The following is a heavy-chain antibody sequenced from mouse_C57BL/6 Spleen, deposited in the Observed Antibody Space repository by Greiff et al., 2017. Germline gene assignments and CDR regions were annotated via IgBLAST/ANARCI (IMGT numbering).Heavy chain of an antibody. D-gene: IGHD1-1*01. CDR3: ARGNYGSSSYYFDY. CDR1: GYAFSSSW. CDR2: IYPGDGAT. V-gene: IGHV1-82*01. J-gene: IGHJ2*01. Sequence: VTLQESGPELVKPGASVKISCKASGYAFSSSWMNWVKQRPGKGLEWIGRIYPGDGATNYNGKFKGKATLTADKSSSTAYMQLSSLTSEDSAVYFCARGNYGSSSYYFDYWGQGTTLTVSS.